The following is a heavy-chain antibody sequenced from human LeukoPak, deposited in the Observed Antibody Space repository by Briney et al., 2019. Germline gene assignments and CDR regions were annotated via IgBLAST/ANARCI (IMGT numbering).Heavy chain of an antibody. CDR1: GGSFSGYY. CDR2: INHSGST. D-gene: IGHD3-9*01. J-gene: IGHJ3*02. Sequence: SETLSLTCAVYGGSFSGYYWSWIRQPPGKGLEWIGEINHSGSTNYNPSLKSRVTISVDTSKNQFSLKLSSVTAADTAVYYCAGSNGGFYDILTGYYHESAFVIWGQGTMVTVSS. CDR3: AGSNGGFYDILTGYYHESAFVI. V-gene: IGHV4-34*01.